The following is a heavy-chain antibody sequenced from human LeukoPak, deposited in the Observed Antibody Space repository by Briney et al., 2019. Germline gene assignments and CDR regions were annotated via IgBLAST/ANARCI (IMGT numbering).Heavy chain of an antibody. Sequence: TSETLSLTCTVSGGSISSSSYYWGWIRQPPGKGLEWIGSIYYSGSTYYNPSLKSRVTISVDTSKNQFSLKLSSVTAADTAVYYCARAHTLTYYYGSGSYSQNDAFDIWGQGTMVTVSS. V-gene: IGHV4-39*07. D-gene: IGHD3-10*01. CDR1: GGSISSSSYY. CDR2: IYYSGST. J-gene: IGHJ3*02. CDR3: ARAHTLTYYYGSGSYSQNDAFDI.